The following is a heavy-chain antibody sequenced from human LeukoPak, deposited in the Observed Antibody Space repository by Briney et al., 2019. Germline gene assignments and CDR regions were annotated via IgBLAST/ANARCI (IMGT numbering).Heavy chain of an antibody. CDR1: GFTFGDYC. CDR2: ISSSGNTI. V-gene: IGHV3-11*01. D-gene: IGHD6-19*01. Sequence: TGGSLRLSCAASGFTFGDYCMSWIRQAPGKGLEWISYISSSGNTIYYADSVRGRFTISRDNAKNSLYLQMNSLRAEDTAVYYCARRSSGWWVFDYWGQGTLVTVSS. CDR3: ARRSSGWWVFDY. J-gene: IGHJ4*02.